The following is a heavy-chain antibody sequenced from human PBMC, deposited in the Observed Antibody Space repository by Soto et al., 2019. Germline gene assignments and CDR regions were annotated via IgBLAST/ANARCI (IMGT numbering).Heavy chain of an antibody. CDR3: ARGQRFSDWLEP. V-gene: IGHV4-4*07. J-gene: IGHJ5*02. CDR1: WGAISSYY. CDR2: IYSSGSK. D-gene: IGHD3-3*01. Sequence: SETLSLTCTVSWGAISSYYWTWIRQPSGEGLEWIGRIYSSGSKKYNPSLQSRVTMSLDKSKNQFSLRLTSVTDADTAVYYCARGQRFSDWLEPGGQGTLV.